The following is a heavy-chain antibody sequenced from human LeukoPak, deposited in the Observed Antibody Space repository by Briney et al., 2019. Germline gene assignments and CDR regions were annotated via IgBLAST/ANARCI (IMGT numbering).Heavy chain of an antibody. Sequence: PGRSLRLSCAASGFTFDDYAMHWVRQPPGKGLEWVSGISWNSGSIGYADSVKGRFTISRDNAKNSLYLQMNSLRAEDTALYYCAKGNWNDNGFDYWGQGTLVTVSS. V-gene: IGHV3-9*01. CDR1: GFTFDDYA. J-gene: IGHJ4*02. CDR2: ISWNSGSI. CDR3: AKGNWNDNGFDY. D-gene: IGHD1-1*01.